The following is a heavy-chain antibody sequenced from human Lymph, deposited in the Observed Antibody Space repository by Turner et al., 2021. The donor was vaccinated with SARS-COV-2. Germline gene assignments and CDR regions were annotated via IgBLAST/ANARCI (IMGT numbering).Heavy chain of an antibody. CDR1: EFTVSSNS. Sequence: EVQLVESGGGLIQPGGSLRLSCAASEFTVSSNSMRWFRQAPGNGLELVSIMYSGGSTYYADSVKGRFTISRDNSKNTLYLQMNSLRAEDTAVYYCSRVLPYGDYFDYWGQVTLVTVSS. V-gene: IGHV3-53*01. D-gene: IGHD4-17*01. CDR2: MYSGGST. J-gene: IGHJ4*02. CDR3: SRVLPYGDYFDY.